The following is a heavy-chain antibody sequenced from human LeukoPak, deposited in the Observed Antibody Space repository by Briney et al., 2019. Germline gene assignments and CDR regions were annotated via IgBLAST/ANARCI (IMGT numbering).Heavy chain of an antibody. D-gene: IGHD6-6*01. CDR1: GSSITAFY. V-gene: IGHV4-59*01. Sequence: SETLSLTCNVSGSSITAFYWSWTRQSPGKGLEWIGSFQYGGNSKYNPSLKSRVTISVDTSKNQFSLKLSSVTAADTAVYYCARDYGGIAARPFDYWGQGTLVTVSS. CDR3: ARDYGGIAARPFDY. CDR2: FQYGGNS. J-gene: IGHJ4*02.